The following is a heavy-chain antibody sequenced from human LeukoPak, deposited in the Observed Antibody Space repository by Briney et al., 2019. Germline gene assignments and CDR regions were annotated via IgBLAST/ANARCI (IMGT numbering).Heavy chain of an antibody. D-gene: IGHD3-16*01. CDR1: GYTFSNYG. J-gene: IGHJ2*01. CDR3: ARLGSVDWYFDL. V-gene: IGHV1-18*01. Sequence: ASVKVSCKASGYTFSNYGITWVPQAPGQGLEWMGWISAYNGNTNRAQKLQGRVTMTTDTSTSTAYMELRYLRSDDTAVYYCARLGSVDWYFDLWGRGTLVTVSS. CDR2: ISAYNGNT.